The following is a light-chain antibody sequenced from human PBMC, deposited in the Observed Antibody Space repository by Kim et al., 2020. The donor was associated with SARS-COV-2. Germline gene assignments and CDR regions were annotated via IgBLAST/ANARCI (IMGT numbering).Light chain of an antibody. CDR1: QSIGYS. J-gene: IGKJ2*01. CDR2: SAS. V-gene: IGKV1-39*01. Sequence: CASGGDRITITGRASQSIGYSLNWYQQKPGKAPDLLIYSASSLQSGVPSRFSGTGSGTDFTLTITSLQPEDFATYYCNQSYSTPYTFGQGTKLEI. CDR3: NQSYSTPYT.